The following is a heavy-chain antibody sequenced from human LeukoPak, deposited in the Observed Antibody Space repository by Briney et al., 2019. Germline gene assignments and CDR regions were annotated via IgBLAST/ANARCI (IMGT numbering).Heavy chain of an antibody. D-gene: IGHD6-13*01. V-gene: IGHV4-4*02. J-gene: IGHJ4*02. CDR1: GGSISSSNW. CDR3: ARGSSWSRPFDY. CDR2: IYHSGST. Sequence: SETLSLTCAVSGGSISSSNWWSWVRQPPGKGLEWIGEIYHSGSTNYNPSLKSRVTISVDTSKNQFSLKLSSVTAADTAVYYCARGSSWSRPFDYWGQGTLVTVSS.